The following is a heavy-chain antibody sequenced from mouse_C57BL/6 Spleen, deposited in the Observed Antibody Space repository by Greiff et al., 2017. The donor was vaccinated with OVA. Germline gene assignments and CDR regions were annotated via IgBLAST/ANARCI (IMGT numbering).Heavy chain of an antibody. J-gene: IGHJ3*01. Sequence: EVQLVESGGGLVKPGGSLKLSCAASGFTFSDYGMHWVRQAPEKGLEWVAYISSGSRTIYYADTVKGRFTISRDNAKNTLFLQMTSLRSEDTDMYYCARTYGNYEAWFAYWGQGTLVTVSA. CDR1: GFTFSDYG. CDR2: ISSGSRTI. CDR3: ARTYGNYEAWFAY. V-gene: IGHV5-17*01. D-gene: IGHD2-1*01.